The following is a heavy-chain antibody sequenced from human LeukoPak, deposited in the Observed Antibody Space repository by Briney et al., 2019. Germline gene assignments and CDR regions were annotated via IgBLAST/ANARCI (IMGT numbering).Heavy chain of an antibody. Sequence: GGSLRLSCAASGFTVSSNYMSWVRQAPGKGLEWFSVIYSGGSTYYADSVKGRFTISRDNSKNTLYLQMNSLRAEGTAVYYCARDSKSGSYYYFDYWGQGTLVTVSS. V-gene: IGHV3-53*01. CDR2: IYSGGST. CDR3: ARDSKSGSYYYFDY. D-gene: IGHD1-26*01. J-gene: IGHJ4*02. CDR1: GFTVSSNY.